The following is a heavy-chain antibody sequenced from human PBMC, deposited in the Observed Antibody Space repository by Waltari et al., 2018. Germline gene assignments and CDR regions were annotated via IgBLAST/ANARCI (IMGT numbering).Heavy chain of an antibody. J-gene: IGHJ4*02. D-gene: IGHD3-10*01. CDR1: GFMFSSYW. V-gene: IGHV3-7*03. CDR3: ATYRWLGY. Sequence: EVQLVESGGGLVQPGGSLRLSCDVSGFMFSSYWMTWVRQGPGKGLEWVANINNDGSEKYYVDSVKGRFTISRDNTKSSLFLQMNSLRAEDTAVYYCATYRWLGYWGQGSLVTVSS. CDR2: INNDGSEK.